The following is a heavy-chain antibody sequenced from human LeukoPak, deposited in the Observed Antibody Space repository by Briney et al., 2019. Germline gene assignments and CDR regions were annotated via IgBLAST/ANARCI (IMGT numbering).Heavy chain of an antibody. D-gene: IGHD2-15*01. J-gene: IGHJ4*02. CDR3: AKVVSGGNCYQSDY. V-gene: IGHV3-33*06. Sequence: GRSLRLSCAASGFTFSSYGLYWVRQAPGKGLEFVAVVWYDGSNKYYADSVKGRFTISRDNYKNTLSLQMNSLRADDTAIYYCAKVVSGGNCYQSDYWGQGTLVTVSS. CDR1: GFTFSSYG. CDR2: VWYDGSNK.